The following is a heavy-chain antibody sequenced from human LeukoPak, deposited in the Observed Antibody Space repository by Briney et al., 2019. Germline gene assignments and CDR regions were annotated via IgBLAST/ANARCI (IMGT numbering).Heavy chain of an antibody. D-gene: IGHD1/OR15-1a*01. CDR3: AKGFLGNIDY. J-gene: IGHJ4*02. V-gene: IGHV3-23*01. Sequence: GGSLRLSCAASGFTVSSNEMSWVRQAPGKGLEWVSAISGSGGSTYYADSVKGRFTISRDNSKNTLYLQMNSLRAEDTAVYYCAKGFLGNIDYWGQGTLVTVSS. CDR1: GFTVSSNE. CDR2: ISGSGGST.